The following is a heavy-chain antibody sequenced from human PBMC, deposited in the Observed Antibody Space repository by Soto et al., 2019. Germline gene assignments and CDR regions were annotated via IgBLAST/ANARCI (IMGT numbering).Heavy chain of an antibody. Sequence: QVQLQESGPGLVKPSETLSLTCIVSGGFVTNSASYWAWIRQPPGKGLEWIGTMYFSGDIYYNPSLKSRVNISADTSKNQFSLRLNSVTAADTAVYFCWRHKNDFWSASGVWGQGTLVTVSS. J-gene: IGHJ4*02. V-gene: IGHV4-39*01. CDR2: MYFSGDI. CDR3: WRHKNDFWSASGV. D-gene: IGHD3-3*01. CDR1: GGFVTNSASY.